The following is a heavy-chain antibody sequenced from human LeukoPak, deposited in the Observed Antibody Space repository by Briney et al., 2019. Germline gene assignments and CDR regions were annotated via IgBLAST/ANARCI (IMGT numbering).Heavy chain of an antibody. D-gene: IGHD6-19*01. V-gene: IGHV3-9*01. CDR2: ISWNSGSI. Sequence: GGSLRLSCAASGFTFDDYAMHWVRQAPGKGLEWVSGISWNSGSIGYADSVKGRFTISRDNVKNSLYLQMNSLRAEDTALYYCAKDVHSSGRYYFDYWGQGTLVTVSS. J-gene: IGHJ4*02. CDR3: AKDVHSSGRYYFDY. CDR1: GFTFDDYA.